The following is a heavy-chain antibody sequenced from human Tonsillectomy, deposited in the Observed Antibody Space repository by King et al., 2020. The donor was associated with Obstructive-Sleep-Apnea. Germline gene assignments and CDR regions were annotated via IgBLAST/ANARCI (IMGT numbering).Heavy chain of an antibody. CDR1: GYKFTTYW. D-gene: IGHD1-26*01. CDR3: ARIMGTLEEWERQNYFDY. CDR2: IYPGDSDT. Sequence: QLVQSGPEVKKPGESLKISCQASGYKFTTYWLGWVRQMPGKGLEWMGIIYPGDSDTSYSPSFQGQVTIPTDNSISTAYLQWSSLKASDIAIYYCARIMGTLEEWERQNYFDYWGQGTLVAVSS. J-gene: IGHJ4*02. V-gene: IGHV5-51*01.